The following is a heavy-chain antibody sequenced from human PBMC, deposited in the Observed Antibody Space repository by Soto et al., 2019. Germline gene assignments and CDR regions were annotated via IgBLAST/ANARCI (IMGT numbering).Heavy chain of an antibody. CDR2: INPLSGGT. V-gene: IGHV1-2*02. D-gene: IGHD2-8*01. J-gene: IGHJ6*02. Sequence: QVQLVQSGAEVKKPGASVKVSCTASGYTFTDYNLNWVRQSPGQGLEWMGRINPLSGGTNFVQKFQGRVTMTRDTPISTVYIDLSGLRADDTAVYYCARGASTDCTNGVCTYHYYYVRDVGGQGPTVTVSS. CDR1: GYTFTDYN. CDR3: ARGASTDCTNGVCTYHYYYVRDV.